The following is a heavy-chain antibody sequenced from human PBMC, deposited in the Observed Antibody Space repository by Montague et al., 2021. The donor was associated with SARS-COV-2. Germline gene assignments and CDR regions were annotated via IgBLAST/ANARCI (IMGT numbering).Heavy chain of an antibody. D-gene: IGHD2-21*01. V-gene: IGHV3-15*01. CDR1: GFTFSNAW. CDR3: ITDCIVVGN. J-gene: IGHJ4*02. CDR2: IKTETEGGTT. Sequence: SLRLSCAASGFTFSNAWMGWVRQAPGKGLEWVGRIKTETEGGTTDFAAPVKGRFTISRDDSKNTLHLQMNSLKVEDTAVYYCITDCIVVGNWGQGTLVTVSS.